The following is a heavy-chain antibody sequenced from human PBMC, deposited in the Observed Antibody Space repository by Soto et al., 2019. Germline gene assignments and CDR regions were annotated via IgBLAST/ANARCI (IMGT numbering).Heavy chain of an antibody. J-gene: IGHJ4*02. CDR1: GGSISSYY. CDR2: IYYSGST. V-gene: IGHV4-59*08. CDR3: ARHLYSGYDLRLFDY. Sequence: SLTCTVSGGSISSYYWSWIRQPPGKGLEWIGYIYYSGSTNYNPSLKSRVNISVDTSKNQFSLKLSSVTAADTAVYYCARHLYSGYDLRLFDYWGQGTLVTVSS. D-gene: IGHD5-12*01.